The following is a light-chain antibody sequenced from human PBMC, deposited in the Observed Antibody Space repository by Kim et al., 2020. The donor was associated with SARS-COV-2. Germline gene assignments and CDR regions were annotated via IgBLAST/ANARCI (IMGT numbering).Light chain of an antibody. CDR2: GAS. J-gene: IGKJ1*01. CDR3: QQYNNWPRT. V-gene: IGKV3-15*01. CDR1: QSVSSN. Sequence: EIVMTQSPATLSVSPGERATLSCRASQSVSSNLVWYQQKPGQAPRLLIYGASTRATGIPARFSGSGSGTEFTLTISSLQSEDFAVYYCQQYNNWPRTFGQGTKWISN.